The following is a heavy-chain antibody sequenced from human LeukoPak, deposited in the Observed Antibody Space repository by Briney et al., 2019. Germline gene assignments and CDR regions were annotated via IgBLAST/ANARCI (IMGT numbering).Heavy chain of an antibody. Sequence: LSGGSLRLSCAASGFTFSSYSMNWVRQAPGKGLEWVSYISSSSGTIYYADSVKGRFTISRDNDKSSLYLQMNSLRDEDTAVYYCARTYYYASGSYDYWGQGTLVTVSS. D-gene: IGHD3-10*01. CDR3: ARTYYYASGSYDY. CDR1: GFTFSSYS. CDR2: ISSSSGTI. V-gene: IGHV3-48*02. J-gene: IGHJ4*02.